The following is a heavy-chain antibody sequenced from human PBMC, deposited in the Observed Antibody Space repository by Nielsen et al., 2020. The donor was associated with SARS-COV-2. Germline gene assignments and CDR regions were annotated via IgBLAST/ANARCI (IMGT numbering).Heavy chain of an antibody. CDR2: ISYDGSNK. V-gene: IGHV3-30*04. J-gene: IGHJ4*02. D-gene: IGHD1-26*01. CDR1: GFTFSSYA. Sequence: GGSLRLSCAASGFTFSSYAMHWVRQAPGKGLEWVAVISYDGSNKYYADSVKGRFIISRDNSKNTLYLEMNSLRADDTAVYYCANGPGSWDYWGQGTLVTVSS. CDR3: ANGPGSWDY.